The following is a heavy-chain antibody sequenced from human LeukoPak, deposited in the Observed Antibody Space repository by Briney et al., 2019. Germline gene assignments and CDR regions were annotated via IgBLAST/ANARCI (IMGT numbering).Heavy chain of an antibody. CDR3: AKHVRAMPPPFDY. CDR1: GFTFXSYA. J-gene: IGHJ4*02. D-gene: IGHD2-2*01. V-gene: IGHV3-23*01. Sequence: GXLXLXXAXSGFTFXSYAMSWVRQAPGKGLEWVSAISGSGGSTYYADSVKGRFTISRDNSKNTLYLQMNTLRAEDTAVYYCAKHVRAMPPPFDYWGQGTLVTVSP. CDR2: ISGSGGST.